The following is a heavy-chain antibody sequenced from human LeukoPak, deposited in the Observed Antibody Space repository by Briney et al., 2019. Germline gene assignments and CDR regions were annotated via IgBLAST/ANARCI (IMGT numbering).Heavy chain of an antibody. V-gene: IGHV1-2*02. J-gene: IGHJ4*02. CDR3: ARSSGFSTGHFDY. Sequence: GSVKVSRKASGYTFTGYYMHWVRQAPGQGLEWMGWINPNSGGTNYAQKFQGRVTMTRDTSISTAYMELSRLRSDDTAVYYCARSSGFSTGHFDYWGQGTLVTVSS. CDR1: GYTFTGYY. CDR2: INPNSGGT. D-gene: IGHD3-9*01.